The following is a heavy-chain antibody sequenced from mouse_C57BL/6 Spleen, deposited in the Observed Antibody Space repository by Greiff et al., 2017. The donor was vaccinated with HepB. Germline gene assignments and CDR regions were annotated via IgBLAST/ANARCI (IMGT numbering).Heavy chain of an antibody. CDR1: GFTFSSYA. Sequence: EVKLVESGGGLVKPGGSLKLSCAASGFTFSSYAMSWVRQTPEKRLEWVATISDGGSYTYYPDNVKGRFTISRDNAKNNLYLQMSHLKSEDTAMYYCARDNRVYDYDGYAMDYWGQRTSVTVSS. V-gene: IGHV5-4*01. J-gene: IGHJ4*01. CDR2: ISDGGSYT. D-gene: IGHD2-4*01. CDR3: ARDNRVYDYDGYAMDY.